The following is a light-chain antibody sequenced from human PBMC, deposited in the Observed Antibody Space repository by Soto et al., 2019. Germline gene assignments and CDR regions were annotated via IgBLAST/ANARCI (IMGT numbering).Light chain of an antibody. CDR2: DVS. CDR3: QQYDYSRT. J-gene: IGKJ1*01. V-gene: IGKV1-5*01. CDR1: QDVAAS. Sequence: DVQMTQSPSSLSASVGDSVTITCRASQDVAASLAWYQLKPGEAPKLLIYDVSNLESGVPSRFSGSGSGTEFSLTSRSLHPDDFATYYFQQYDYSRTFGQGTKVEIK.